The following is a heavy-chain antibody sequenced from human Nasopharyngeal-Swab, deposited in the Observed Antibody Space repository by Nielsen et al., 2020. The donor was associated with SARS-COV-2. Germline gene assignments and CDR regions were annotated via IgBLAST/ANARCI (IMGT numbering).Heavy chain of an antibody. CDR1: GGTFSSYA. CDR3: AKDRGIVVVIGFDY. J-gene: IGHJ4*02. Sequence: SCKASGGTFSSYAMSWVRQAPGKGLEWVSAISGSGGSTYYADSVKGRFTISRDNSKNTLYLQMNSLRAEDTAVYYCAKDRGIVVVIGFDYWGQGTLVTVSS. CDR2: ISGSGGST. D-gene: IGHD3-22*01. V-gene: IGHV3-23*01.